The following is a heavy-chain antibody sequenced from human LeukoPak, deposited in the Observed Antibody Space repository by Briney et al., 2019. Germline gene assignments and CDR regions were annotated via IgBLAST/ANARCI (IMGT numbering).Heavy chain of an antibody. CDR2: IIPIFGTA. CDR1: GGTFSSYA. Sequence: GASVKVSCKASGGTFSSYAISWVRQAPGQGLEWMGGIIPIFGTANYAQKFQGRVTITADESTSTAYMGLSSLRSEDTAVYYCARGVWSGYYTDAFDIWGQGTMVTVSS. V-gene: IGHV1-69*13. D-gene: IGHD3-3*01. J-gene: IGHJ3*02. CDR3: ARGVWSGYYTDAFDI.